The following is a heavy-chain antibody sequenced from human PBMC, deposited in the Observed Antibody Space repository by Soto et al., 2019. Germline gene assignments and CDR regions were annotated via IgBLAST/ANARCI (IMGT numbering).Heavy chain of an antibody. CDR3: ARSLFMVAPDNEPFDY. V-gene: IGHV3-23*01. CDR2: ISGGGNDR. CDR1: GFPFSNYA. D-gene: IGHD5-12*01. J-gene: IGHJ4*02. Sequence: GGSLRLSCAASGFPFSNYAMSWVRQTPEKGLEWVAAISGGGNDRYYADFVKGRFTFSRDNSRNILYLQMTSLRAEDTATYYCARSLFMVAPDNEPFDYWGQGTLVTVSS.